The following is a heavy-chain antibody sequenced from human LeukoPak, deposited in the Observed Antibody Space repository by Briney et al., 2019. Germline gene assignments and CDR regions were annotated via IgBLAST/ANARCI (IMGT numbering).Heavy chain of an antibody. Sequence: SVKVSCKASGGTFSSYAISWVRQAPGQGLEWMGGIIPIFGTANYAQKLQGRVTMTTDTSTNTAYMELRSLRSDDTAVYYCATDGRFGELLDYWGQGTLVTVSS. CDR1: GGTFSSYA. J-gene: IGHJ4*02. CDR3: ATDGRFGELLDY. D-gene: IGHD3-10*01. V-gene: IGHV1-69*05. CDR2: IIPIFGTA.